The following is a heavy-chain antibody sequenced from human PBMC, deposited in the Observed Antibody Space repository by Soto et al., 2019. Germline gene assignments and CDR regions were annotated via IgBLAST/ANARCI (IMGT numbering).Heavy chain of an antibody. V-gene: IGHV3-30*18. CDR3: AKDHEITFGGIIVLFVY. J-gene: IGHJ4*02. Sequence: QVQLVESGGGVVQPGRSLRLSCAASGFTFSTYGMHWVRQAPGKGLEWVALISYDGSLKYYADSVNGRFTISRDNSKNTXXLEMNSLRAEDTAVYYCAKDHEITFGGIIVLFVYWGQGTLVTVSS. CDR2: ISYDGSLK. D-gene: IGHD3-16*02. CDR1: GFTFSTYG.